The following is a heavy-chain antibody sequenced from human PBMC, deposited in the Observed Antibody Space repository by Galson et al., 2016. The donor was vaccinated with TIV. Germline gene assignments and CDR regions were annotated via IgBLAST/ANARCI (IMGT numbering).Heavy chain of an antibody. D-gene: IGHD6-19*01. CDR1: IVTFSRYA. CDR2: INSSGGRT. Sequence: SLRLSCAASIVTFSRYAMSWVRQAPGKGLEWVSTINSSGGRTYYADSVKGRFTISRDNSKNTLFLQMNSLRGEDTAVYYCARARYGNGWFTDFWGQGTLVTVSS. V-gene: IGHV3-23*01. J-gene: IGHJ4*02. CDR3: ARARYGNGWFTDF.